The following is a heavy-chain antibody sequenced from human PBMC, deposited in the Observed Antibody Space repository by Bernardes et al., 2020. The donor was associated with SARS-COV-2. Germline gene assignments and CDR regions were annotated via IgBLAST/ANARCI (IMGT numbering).Heavy chain of an antibody. CDR2: ISESGDRI. J-gene: IGHJ4*02. CDR1: GFRFSSSE. CDR3: ARRVAGTKDDY. Sequence: SPILSWAASGFRFSSSEMSWVRQAPGKGLEWVSYISESGDRIYYADSVKGRFTISRDNANNSLYLQMSSLRAEDTSVYYCARRVAGTKDDYWGQGTLVTVSS. V-gene: IGHV3-48*03. D-gene: IGHD6-19*01.